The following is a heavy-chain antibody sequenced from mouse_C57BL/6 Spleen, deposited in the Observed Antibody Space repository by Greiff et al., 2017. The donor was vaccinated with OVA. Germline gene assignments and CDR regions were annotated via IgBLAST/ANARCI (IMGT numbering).Heavy chain of an antibody. CDR3: ARGGSGYVNYAMDY. V-gene: IGHV5-15*01. J-gene: IGHJ4*01. CDR2: ISNLAYSI. Sequence: EVKLVESGGGLVQPGGSLKLSCAASGFTFSDYGMAWVRQAPRKGPEWVAFISNLAYSIYYADTVTGRFTISRENAKNTLYLEMSSLRSEETAMYYCARGGSGYVNYAMDYWGQGTSVTVSS. CDR1: GFTFSDYG. D-gene: IGHD3-2*02.